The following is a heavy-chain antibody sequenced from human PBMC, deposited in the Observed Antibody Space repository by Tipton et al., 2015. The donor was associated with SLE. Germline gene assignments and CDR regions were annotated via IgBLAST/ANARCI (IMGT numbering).Heavy chain of an antibody. D-gene: IGHD2/OR15-2a*01. V-gene: IGHV4-28*01. Sequence: TLSLTCAVSGYSISTSDSNWWGWIRQPPGKGLEWIGNFYHRGTTYYNPSLKSRVTISADTSKNHLSLKLTSVTAADTAVYFCARSFSVRTLLWPTFAYWGQGTLVTVSS. CDR3: ARSFSVRTLLWPTFAY. CDR2: FYHRGTT. J-gene: IGHJ4*02. CDR1: GYSISTSDSNW.